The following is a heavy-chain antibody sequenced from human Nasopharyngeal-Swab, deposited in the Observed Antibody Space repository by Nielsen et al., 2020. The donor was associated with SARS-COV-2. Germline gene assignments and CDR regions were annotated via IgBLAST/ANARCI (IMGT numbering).Heavy chain of an antibody. J-gene: IGHJ5*02. CDR1: GFTFSSYA. D-gene: IGHD3-10*01. Sequence: GESLKISCAASGFTFSSYAMSWVRQAPGKGLEWVSAISGSGGSTYYADSVKGRFTISRDNSKNTLSLQMNSLRAEDTAVYYCASGQEPLWFGELPWFDPWGQGTLVTVSS. V-gene: IGHV3-23*01. CDR2: ISGSGGST. CDR3: ASGQEPLWFGELPWFDP.